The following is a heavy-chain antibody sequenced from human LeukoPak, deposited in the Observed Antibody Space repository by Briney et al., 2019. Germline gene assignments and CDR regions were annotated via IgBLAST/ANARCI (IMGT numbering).Heavy chain of an antibody. D-gene: IGHD3-10*01. V-gene: IGHV4-4*09. CDR2: IHHSGST. CDR3: ASLGGSETYYVDY. J-gene: IGHJ4*02. Sequence: KPSETLSLTCTVSGGSISGYYWSWIRQPPGKGLEWIGYIHHSGSTNYKPSLKSRVTMSVDPSKSQFSLRLSSVTAADTAVYYCASLGGSETYYVDYWGQGTLVTVSS. CDR1: GGSISGYY.